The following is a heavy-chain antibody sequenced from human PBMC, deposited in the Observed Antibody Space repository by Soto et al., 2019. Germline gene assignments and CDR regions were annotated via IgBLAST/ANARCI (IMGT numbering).Heavy chain of an antibody. CDR2: IYYSGST. V-gene: IGHV4-31*03. CDR1: GGSISSGGYY. Sequence: SETVSLTCTVSGGSISSGGYYWSWIRQHPGKGLEWIGYIYYSGSTYYNPSLKSRVTISVDTSKNQFSLKLSSVTAADTAVYYCARDGFMVRGVIPYGMEVWGQGTTATVSS. D-gene: IGHD3-10*01. CDR3: ARDGFMVRGVIPYGMEV. J-gene: IGHJ6*02.